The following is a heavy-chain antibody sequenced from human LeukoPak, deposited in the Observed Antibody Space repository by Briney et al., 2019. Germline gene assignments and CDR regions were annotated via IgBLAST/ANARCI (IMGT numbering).Heavy chain of an antibody. Sequence: SETLSLTCTVSGGSISSGGYYWTWIRQHPGKGLEWIGYMYHSGSTYYNPSLKSRVTISVDTYKNQFYLKLTSVTAADTAMHYCARGGTTVANYYFDYWGQGTLVTVPS. D-gene: IGHD4-23*01. V-gene: IGHV4-31*03. CDR1: GGSISSGGYY. J-gene: IGHJ4*02. CDR2: MYHSGST. CDR3: ARGGTTVANYYFDY.